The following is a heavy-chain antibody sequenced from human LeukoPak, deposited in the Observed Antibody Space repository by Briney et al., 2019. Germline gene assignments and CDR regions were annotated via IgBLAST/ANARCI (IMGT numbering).Heavy chain of an antibody. D-gene: IGHD4-11*01. J-gene: IGHJ3*02. CDR3: ARRTLKVTENDAFDI. V-gene: IGHV4-34*01. CDR2: INYTGRT. Sequence: PSETLSLTCVVYIGSFNDYHWTWIRQPPGKGLEWVGQINYTGRTNYNPSLKSRATISVDTSMNRFSLKLSSVTAADTGVYYCARRTLKVTENDAFDIWSRGTMVTVSS. CDR1: IGSFNDYH.